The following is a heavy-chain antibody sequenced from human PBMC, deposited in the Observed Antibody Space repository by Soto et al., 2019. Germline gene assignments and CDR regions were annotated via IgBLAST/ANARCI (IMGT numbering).Heavy chain of an antibody. D-gene: IGHD3-10*01. CDR3: AFGEESRYYYYGMDV. Sequence: GRLLRLCYASSGFTVSSYYVSLIRKDPGKGLEWVSAISRSGGSTYYADSVKGRFTISRDNSKNTLYLQMNSLRAEDTAVYYCAFGEESRYYYYGMDVWGQGSTVTVSS. J-gene: IGHJ6*02. CDR1: GFTVSSYY. CDR2: ISRSGGST. V-gene: IGHV3-23*01.